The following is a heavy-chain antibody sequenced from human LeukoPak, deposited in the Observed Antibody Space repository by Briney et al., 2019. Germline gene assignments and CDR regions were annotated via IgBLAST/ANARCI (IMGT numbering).Heavy chain of an antibody. V-gene: IGHV3-30*03. Sequence: GGSLRLSCTASGFTFNSYSMNWVRQAPGKGLEWVAVISYDGSNKYYADSVEGRFTISRDNSKNTLYLQMNSLRAEDTAVYYCARDPLPLNTAMATYNWFDPWGQGTLVTVSS. CDR1: GFTFNSYS. CDR3: ARDPLPLNTAMATYNWFDP. CDR2: ISYDGSNK. D-gene: IGHD5-18*01. J-gene: IGHJ5*02.